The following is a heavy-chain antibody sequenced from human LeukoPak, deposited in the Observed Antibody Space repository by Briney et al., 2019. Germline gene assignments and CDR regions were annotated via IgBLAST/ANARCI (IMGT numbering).Heavy chain of an antibody. V-gene: IGHV3-9*03. CDR1: GFTFDDYA. D-gene: IGHD4-23*01. CDR3: AKDIYGGNSGLIDY. J-gene: IGHJ4*02. Sequence: GGSLRLSCAASGFTFDDYAMHWVRQAPGKGLEWVSGISWNSGSIGYADSVKGRFTISRDNAKNSLYLQMNSLRAEDMALYYRAKDIYGGNSGLIDYWGQGTLVTVSS. CDR2: ISWNSGSI.